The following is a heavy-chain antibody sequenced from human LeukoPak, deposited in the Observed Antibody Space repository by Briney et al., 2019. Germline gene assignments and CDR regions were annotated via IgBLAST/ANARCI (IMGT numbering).Heavy chain of an antibody. CDR1: GGSFSGYY. Sequence: ESSETLSLTCAVFGGSFSGYYWTWLRQAPGKGLEWIGEINESGTTNYNPSLDNRVTISVDRSKNQFSLKVTSLTAADTAVFYCARALMTLVRGVPRTTWFDPWGPGTLVTVSS. J-gene: IGHJ5*02. CDR3: ARALMTLVRGVPRTTWFDP. D-gene: IGHD3-10*01. CDR2: INESGTT. V-gene: IGHV4-34*01.